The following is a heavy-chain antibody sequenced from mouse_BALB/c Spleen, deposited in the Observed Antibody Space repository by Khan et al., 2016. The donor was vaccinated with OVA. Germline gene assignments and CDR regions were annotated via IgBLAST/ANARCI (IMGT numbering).Heavy chain of an antibody. CDR3: TKLAYYYDSGGFAY. Sequence: EVQLQESGGDLVKPGGSLKLSCAASGFTFSTYGMSWVRQAPDKRLEWVATVSTGGSYTYYPDSVKGRFTIPRDNAKNTLYLQMSGLRSEDTAMFYCTKLAYYYDSGGFAYWGQGTLVTVSA. V-gene: IGHV5-6*01. CDR1: GFTFSTYG. CDR2: VSTGGSYT. J-gene: IGHJ3*01. D-gene: IGHD1-1*01.